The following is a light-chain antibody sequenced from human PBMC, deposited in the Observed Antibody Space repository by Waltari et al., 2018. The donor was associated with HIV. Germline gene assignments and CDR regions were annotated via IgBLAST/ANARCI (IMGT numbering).Light chain of an antibody. CDR3: QQANSFPPT. CDR1: QDINNW. Sequence: DIQMTQSPSSVSVSVGDRVTITCRANQDINNWLAWYQQKPGKAPKLLIYAAFNLQSGVPSRFSGSRSEPDFTLTITSLQPEDFATYYCQQANSFPPTFGGGTKVDI. V-gene: IGKV1-12*01. J-gene: IGKJ4*01. CDR2: AAF.